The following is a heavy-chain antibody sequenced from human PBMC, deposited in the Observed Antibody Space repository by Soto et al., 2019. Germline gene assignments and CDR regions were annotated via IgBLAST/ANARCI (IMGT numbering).Heavy chain of an antibody. CDR1: GFTFRGYG. V-gene: IGHV3-23*01. CDR2: IDGSGAAT. Sequence: EVQLLDSGGGLAQPGGSLRLSCAASGFTFRGYGMSWVRQAPGRGLEWVSTIDGSGAATFYADSVRGRITISRDNSQNTLYLQMSSLRAEDTALYYCARSSPLSRSYFDFWGQGTLVTVSS. CDR3: ARSSPLSRSYFDF. J-gene: IGHJ4*02.